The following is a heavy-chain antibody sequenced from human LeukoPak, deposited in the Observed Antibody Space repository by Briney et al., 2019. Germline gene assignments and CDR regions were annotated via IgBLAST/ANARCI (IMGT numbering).Heavy chain of an antibody. CDR2: IYYSGST. CDR1: GGSISSYY. D-gene: IGHD6-19*01. Sequence: SETLSLTCTVSGGSISSYYWSWIRQPPGKGLEWIGYIYYSGSTNYNPSLKSRVTISVDTSKNQFPLKLSSVTAADTAVYYCARDRYSSGWFYFDILGQGTMVTVSS. CDR3: ARDRYSSGWFYFDI. J-gene: IGHJ3*02. V-gene: IGHV4-59*01.